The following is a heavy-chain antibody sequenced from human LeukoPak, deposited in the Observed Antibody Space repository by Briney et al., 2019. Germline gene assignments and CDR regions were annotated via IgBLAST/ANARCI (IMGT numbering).Heavy chain of an antibody. CDR3: ARAKNGYSYGIDI. J-gene: IGHJ3*02. V-gene: IGHV3-21*01. D-gene: IGHD5-18*01. Sequence: PGGSLRLSCAASGFTFSSYSMNWVRQAPWKGLEWVSSISSSSSYIYYADSVKGRFTISRDNAKNSLYLQMNSLRAEDTAVYYCARAKNGYSYGIDIWGQGTMVTVSS. CDR1: GFTFSSYS. CDR2: ISSSSSYI.